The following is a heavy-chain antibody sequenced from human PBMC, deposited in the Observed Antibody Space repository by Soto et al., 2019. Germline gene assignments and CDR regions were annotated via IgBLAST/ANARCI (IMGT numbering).Heavy chain of an antibody. J-gene: IGHJ6*02. Sequence: QVQLQQWGAGLLKPSETLSLTCAVYGGSFSGYYWSWIRQPPGKGLEWIGEINHSGSTNYNPSLKSRVTISVDTSKNQFSLKLSSVTAADTAVYYCPRGGEDVDIVATIRYYYYYGMDVWGQGTTVTVSS. CDR2: INHSGST. CDR1: GGSFSGYY. CDR3: PRGGEDVDIVATIRYYYYYGMDV. D-gene: IGHD5-12*01. V-gene: IGHV4-34*01.